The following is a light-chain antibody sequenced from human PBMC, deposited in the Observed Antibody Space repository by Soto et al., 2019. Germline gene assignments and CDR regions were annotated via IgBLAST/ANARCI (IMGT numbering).Light chain of an antibody. CDR2: AEA. Sequence: DIQMTQSPSFLSASVGDRVTSTCQASQDISNSVNWYQQNPGKAPKLLIYAEASLETGVPSQVSGRGSSTDVTVTITSLSTDDSATYHCHQYDNRPPTFGPGTKVD. J-gene: IGKJ3*01. CDR3: HQYDNRPPT. CDR1: QDISNS. V-gene: IGKV1-33*01.